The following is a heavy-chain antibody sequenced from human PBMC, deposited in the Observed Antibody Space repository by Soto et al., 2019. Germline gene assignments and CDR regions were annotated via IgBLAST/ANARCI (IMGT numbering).Heavy chain of an antibody. V-gene: IGHV4-39*01. J-gene: IGHJ5*02. D-gene: IGHD5-12*01. CDR1: GGSIRSYY. CDR2: IYYTGST. CDR3: ARHTSTINLHFDP. Sequence: SETLSLTCTVSGGSIRSYYWCWIRQPPGKGLEWIGSIYYTGSTYYNPSLKSRVTMSVDASDNQVSLKLNSVTAADTAVYYCARHTSTINLHFDPWGQGTTVTSPQ.